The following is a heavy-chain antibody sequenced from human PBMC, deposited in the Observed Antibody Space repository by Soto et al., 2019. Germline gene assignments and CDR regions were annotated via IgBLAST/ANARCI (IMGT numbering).Heavy chain of an antibody. Sequence: PGGSLRLSCAASGFTFSSYAMSWVRQAPGKGLEWVSAISGSGGSTYYADSVKGRFTISRDNSKNTLYLQMNSLRAEDTAVYYCAKEGASWYYDSSGFFDYWGQGNLVTVSS. J-gene: IGHJ4*02. CDR2: ISGSGGST. CDR3: AKEGASWYYDSSGFFDY. V-gene: IGHV3-23*01. CDR1: GFTFSSYA. D-gene: IGHD3-22*01.